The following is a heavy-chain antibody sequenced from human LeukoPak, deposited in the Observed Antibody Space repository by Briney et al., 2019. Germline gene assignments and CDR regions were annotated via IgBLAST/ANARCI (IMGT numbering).Heavy chain of an antibody. D-gene: IGHD2-8*01. CDR2: INGSGGST. J-gene: IGHJ4*02. Sequence: GGSLRLSCAASGFTFSSYAMSWVRQTPGEGLEWVSAINGSGGSTYYADSVKGRFTISRDNSKNTLYLQMNSLRAEDTAVYYCAKAGAIMVYAKYYFDYWGQGTLVTVSS. CDR1: GFTFSSYA. CDR3: AKAGAIMVYAKYYFDY. V-gene: IGHV3-23*01.